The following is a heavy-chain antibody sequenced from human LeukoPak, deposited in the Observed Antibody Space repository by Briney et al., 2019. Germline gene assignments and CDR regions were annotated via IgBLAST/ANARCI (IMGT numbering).Heavy chain of an antibody. CDR3: VVVAATPLPGWFDP. J-gene: IGHJ5*02. D-gene: IGHD2-15*01. Sequence: RASVKVSCKASGYTFISYDINWVRQATGQGLEWMVWMNPNSGNTGYAQKFQGRVTITRNTSISTAYMELSSLRSEDTAVYYCVVVAATPLPGWFDPWGQGTLVTVSS. CDR2: MNPNSGNT. CDR1: GYTFISYD. V-gene: IGHV1-8*01.